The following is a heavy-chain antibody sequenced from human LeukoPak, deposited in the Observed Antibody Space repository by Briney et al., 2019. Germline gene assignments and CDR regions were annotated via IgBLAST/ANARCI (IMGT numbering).Heavy chain of an antibody. Sequence: GASVKVSCKVSGYTLTELSMHWVRQAPGKGLEWMGGFDPEDGETIYAQKFQGRVTMTEDTSTDTAYMELSSLRSEDTAVYYCATVSPIIGTTLSSPGAFDIWGQGTMVTVSS. J-gene: IGHJ3*02. CDR3: ATVSPIIGTTLSSPGAFDI. CDR2: FDPEDGET. V-gene: IGHV1-24*01. CDR1: GYTLTELS. D-gene: IGHD1-7*01.